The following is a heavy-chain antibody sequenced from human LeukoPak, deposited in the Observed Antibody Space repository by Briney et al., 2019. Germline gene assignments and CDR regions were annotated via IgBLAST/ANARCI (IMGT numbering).Heavy chain of an antibody. CDR1: GGSISSSSYY. V-gene: IGHV4-39*01. CDR2: IYYSGST. CDR3: ARRRASGWTPFDY. D-gene: IGHD6-19*01. Sequence: PSETLSLTCTVSGGSISSSSYYWGWIRQPPGKGLEWIGSIYYSGSTYYNPSLKSRVTISVDTSKNQFSLKLSSVTAADTAVYYCARRRASGWTPFDYWGQGTLVTVSS. J-gene: IGHJ4*02.